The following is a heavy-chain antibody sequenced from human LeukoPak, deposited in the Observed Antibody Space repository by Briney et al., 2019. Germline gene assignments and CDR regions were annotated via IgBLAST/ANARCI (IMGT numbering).Heavy chain of an antibody. V-gene: IGHV3-9*01. Sequence: PGGSLRLSCAASGFTFDDYAMHWVRQAPGKGLEWVSGISWNSGSIGYADSVKGRFTISRDNAKNSLYLQMNSLRAEDTAVYYCARDNIPLEIVVVIDYYMDVWGKGTTVTVSS. J-gene: IGHJ6*03. D-gene: IGHD2-2*01. CDR2: ISWNSGSI. CDR1: GFTFDDYA. CDR3: ARDNIPLEIVVVIDYYMDV.